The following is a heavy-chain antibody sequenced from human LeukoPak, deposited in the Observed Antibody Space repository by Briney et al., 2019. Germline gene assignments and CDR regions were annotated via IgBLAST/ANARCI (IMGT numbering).Heavy chain of an antibody. J-gene: IGHJ5*02. Sequence: GGSLRLSCVASGFTFSSYWMHWVRQVPGRGPVWVSRINHDGSDTIYADFVRGRFTISRDDAKNTLYLQMNNLRAEDTAVYHCVRGGPSTWSWGQGTLVTVSS. D-gene: IGHD2-15*01. CDR2: INHDGSDT. V-gene: IGHV3-74*01. CDR3: VRGGPSTWS. CDR1: GFTFSSYW.